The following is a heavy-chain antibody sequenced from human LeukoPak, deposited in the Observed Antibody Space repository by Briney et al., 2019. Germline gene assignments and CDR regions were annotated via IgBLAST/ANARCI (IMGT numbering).Heavy chain of an antibody. CDR2: IIPIFGTA. J-gene: IGHJ3*02. CDR1: GGTFSSYA. CDR3: ARATGDTDAFDI. D-gene: IGHD4-17*01. V-gene: IGHV1-69*13. Sequence: SVKVSCKASGGTFSSYAISWVRHAPGQGLEWMGGIIPIFGTANYAQKFQGRVTITADESTSTAYMELSSLRSEDTAVYYCARATGDTDAFDIWGQGTMVTVSS.